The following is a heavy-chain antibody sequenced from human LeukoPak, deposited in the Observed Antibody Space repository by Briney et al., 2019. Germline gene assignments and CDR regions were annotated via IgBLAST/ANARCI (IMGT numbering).Heavy chain of an antibody. Sequence: GGSLRLSCAASGFTFNSYNMNWVRQAPGKGLEWVSYISSSSTIYYADSVKGRFTISRDNAKNSLYLQMNSLRAEDTAVYYCARDRPDFWSGYYTGVSYWGQGTLVTVSS. V-gene: IGHV3-48*01. CDR3: ARDRPDFWSGYYTGVSY. D-gene: IGHD3-3*01. CDR1: GFTFNSYN. J-gene: IGHJ4*02. CDR2: ISSSSTI.